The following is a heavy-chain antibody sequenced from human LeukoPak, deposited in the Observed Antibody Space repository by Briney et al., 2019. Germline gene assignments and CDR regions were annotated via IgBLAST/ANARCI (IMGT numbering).Heavy chain of an antibody. Sequence: PGGSLRLSCAASGDNFSAYGMHWVRQAPGQGLEWVAVISYDGSNKFFADSVKGRFTISRDNSKNTVYLQMNSLRAEDTAAYYCARASMVRDSYYYGMDVWGQGTTVTVSS. CDR2: ISYDGSNK. CDR3: ARASMVRDSYYYGMDV. J-gene: IGHJ6*02. CDR1: GDNFSAYG. V-gene: IGHV3-30*03. D-gene: IGHD3-10*01.